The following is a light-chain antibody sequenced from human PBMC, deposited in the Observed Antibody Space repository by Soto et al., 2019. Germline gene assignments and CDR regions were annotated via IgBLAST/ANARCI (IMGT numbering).Light chain of an antibody. Sequence: EIVLTQSPATLSLSPGERATLACRASQSVSSYLAWYQQKPGQAPGILIYDASNRATGIPARFSGSGSGTDFTLTISGLEPEDSAVYYCQYYGDSPTFGQGTKVDIK. V-gene: IGKV3-11*01. J-gene: IGKJ1*01. CDR1: QSVSSY. CDR2: DAS. CDR3: QYYGDSPT.